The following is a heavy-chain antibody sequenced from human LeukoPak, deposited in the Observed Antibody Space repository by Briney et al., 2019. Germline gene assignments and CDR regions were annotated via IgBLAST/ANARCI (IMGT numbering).Heavy chain of an antibody. J-gene: IGHJ4*02. D-gene: IGHD6-13*01. Sequence: PGGSLSLFCAASGFSFSNYAMIYLRAARGEGREGVLCLFGSGDSTYYSDSVRGRFTISRDNSKNTLYLQMNSLRAEDTAIYYCVKDKAYSSSWGYFDYWGQGTLVTVSA. V-gene: IGHV3-23*01. CDR3: VKDKAYSSSWGYFDY. CDR1: GFSFSNYA. CDR2: LFGSGDST.